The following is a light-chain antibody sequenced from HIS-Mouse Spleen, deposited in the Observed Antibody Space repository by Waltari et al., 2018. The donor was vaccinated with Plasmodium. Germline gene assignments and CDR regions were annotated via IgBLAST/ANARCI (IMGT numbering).Light chain of an antibody. CDR2: QVS. V-gene: IGLV3-1*01. J-gene: IGLJ2*01. CDR1: ELGYTY. CDR3: QAWDSSTVV. Sequence: SYELTQPPSVSVSPGQTASITCPGVELGYTYACWYQQKPGKTPVLVIYQVSKRPSVIPGRFAGTNAGNTATLAFRGTQDMDEADYYCQAWDSSTVVFGGGTKLTVL.